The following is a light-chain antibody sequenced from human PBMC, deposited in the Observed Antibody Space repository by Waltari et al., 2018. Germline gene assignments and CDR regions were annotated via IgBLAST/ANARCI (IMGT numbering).Light chain of an antibody. Sequence: EVVLTQSPDTLSLSPGERVTISCTASQSVTNSLAWYQHNPGQPPRLPFYDASNRATGTPARFSGTGSATDFTLTISSLEPEEFAVYYCQQYSRWPLTFGGGTKVEIK. CDR3: QQYSRWPLT. V-gene: IGKV3-11*01. J-gene: IGKJ4*01. CDR2: DAS. CDR1: QSVTNS.